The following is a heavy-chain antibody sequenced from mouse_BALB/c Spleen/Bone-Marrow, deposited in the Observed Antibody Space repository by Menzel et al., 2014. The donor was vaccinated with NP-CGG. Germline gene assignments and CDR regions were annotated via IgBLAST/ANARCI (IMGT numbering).Heavy chain of an antibody. J-gene: IGHJ2*01. Sequence: EVMLVESGGGLVQPGGSRKLSCAASGFTFXSFGMHWVRQAPERGLEWVAYISSGSSTIYYADTVKGRFTISRDNPKNTLFLQMTGLRSEDTAMYYCARGGNWEDFDYWGQGTTLTVSS. CDR3: ARGGNWEDFDY. CDR2: ISSGSSTI. V-gene: IGHV5-17*02. CDR1: GFTFXSFG. D-gene: IGHD4-1*01.